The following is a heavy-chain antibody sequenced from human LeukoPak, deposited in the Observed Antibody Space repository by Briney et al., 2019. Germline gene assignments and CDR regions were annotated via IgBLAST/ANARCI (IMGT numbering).Heavy chain of an antibody. V-gene: IGHV3-23*01. CDR3: AKSYSSGWYDNYFDY. Sequence: GGSLRLSCAASGFTFSSYAMSWVRQAPGKGLEWVSAISGSGGSTYYANSVKGRFTISRDNSKNTLYLQMNSLRAEDTAVYYCAKSYSSGWYDNYFDYWGQGTLVIVSS. CDR1: GFTFSSYA. CDR2: ISGSGGST. J-gene: IGHJ4*02. D-gene: IGHD6-19*01.